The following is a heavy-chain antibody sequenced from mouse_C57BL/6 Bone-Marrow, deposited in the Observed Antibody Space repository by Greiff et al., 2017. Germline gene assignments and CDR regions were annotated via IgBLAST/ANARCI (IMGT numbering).Heavy chain of an antibody. CDR1: GYTFTSYW. V-gene: IGHV1-50*01. CDR2: IDPSDSYT. Sequence: QVQLQQPGAELVKPGASVKLSCKASGYTFTSYWMQWVKQRPGQGLEWIGEIDPSDSYTNYNQKFKGTSTLTVDTSSSTAYMQLSSLTSEDSAVYYCARSDGYYAGDYAMDYWGQGTSVTVSS. J-gene: IGHJ4*01. CDR3: ARSDGYYAGDYAMDY. D-gene: IGHD2-3*01.